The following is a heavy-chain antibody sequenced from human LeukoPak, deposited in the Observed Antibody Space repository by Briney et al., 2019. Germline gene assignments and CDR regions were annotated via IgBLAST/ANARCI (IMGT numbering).Heavy chain of an antibody. CDR1: GGSMSSNNYY. V-gene: IGHV4-39*07. D-gene: IGHD5-24*01. Sequence: PSETLSLTCTVSGGSMSSNNYYWGWIRQPPGKGLEWIGSIYYSGSTYYNPSLKSRVTISVDTSKNQFSLKLSSVTAADTAVYYCAREQGDGYNRRYDYWGQGTLVTVSS. J-gene: IGHJ4*02. CDR2: IYYSGST. CDR3: AREQGDGYNRRYDY.